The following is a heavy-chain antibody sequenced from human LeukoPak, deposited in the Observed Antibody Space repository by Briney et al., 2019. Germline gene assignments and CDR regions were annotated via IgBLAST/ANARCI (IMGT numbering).Heavy chain of an antibody. CDR1: GLTFSSYE. J-gene: IGHJ5*02. V-gene: IGHV3-21*04. Sequence: PGGSLRLSCAASGLTFSSYEMNWVRQAPGKGLEWVASISSSSSYIYYADSVKGRFTISRDNAKNSLYLQMNNLRAEDTAVYYCAIDRSSGYYGLDLWGQGTLVTVSS. CDR3: AIDRSSGYYGLDL. CDR2: ISSSSSYI. D-gene: IGHD3-22*01.